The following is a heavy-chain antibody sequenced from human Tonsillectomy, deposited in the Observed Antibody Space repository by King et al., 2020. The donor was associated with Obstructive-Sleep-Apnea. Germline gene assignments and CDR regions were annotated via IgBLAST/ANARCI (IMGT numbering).Heavy chain of an antibody. CDR1: GFTFGSYW. Sequence: VQLVESGGGLVQPGGSLRLSCAASGFTFGSYWMTWVRQAPGRGLEWVANIRQDESQKYYVESVKGRFTISRDNAKNSLYLQMNSMRADDTAVYYCARDLSYESTGYYYDVFDMWGEGTMVTVFS. CDR3: ARDLSYESTGYYYDVFDM. V-gene: IGHV3-7*03. D-gene: IGHD3-9*01. CDR2: IRQDESQK. J-gene: IGHJ3*02.